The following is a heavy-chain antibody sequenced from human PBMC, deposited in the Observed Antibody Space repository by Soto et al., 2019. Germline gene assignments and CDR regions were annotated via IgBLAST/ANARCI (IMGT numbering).Heavy chain of an antibody. V-gene: IGHV3-48*03. CDR3: ARGHIVATILDY. Sequence: LRLSCAASGFIFSNYEMSWVRQAPGKGLEWVSYIDHSGTTIYYAGSVKGRFTISRDNAKNSLFLQMNSLRAEDTAVYYCARGHIVATILDYWGQGTLVTVSS. CDR2: IDHSGTTI. D-gene: IGHD5-12*01. J-gene: IGHJ4*02. CDR1: GFIFSNYE.